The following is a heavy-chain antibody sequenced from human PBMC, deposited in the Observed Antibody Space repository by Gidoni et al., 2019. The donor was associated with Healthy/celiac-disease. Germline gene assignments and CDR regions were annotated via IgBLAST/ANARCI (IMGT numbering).Heavy chain of an antibody. CDR2: ISSNGGST. D-gene: IGHD5-12*01. CDR1: GFTFSSYA. J-gene: IGHJ4*02. CDR3: VKPHVEMATKALYFDY. V-gene: IGHV3-64D*06. Sequence: EVQLVESGGGLVQPGGSLRLSCSASGFTFSSYAMHWVRQAPGKGLEYVSAISSNGGSTYYADSVKGRFTISRDNSKNTLYLQMSSLRAEDTAVYYCVKPHVEMATKALYFDYWGQGTLVTVSS.